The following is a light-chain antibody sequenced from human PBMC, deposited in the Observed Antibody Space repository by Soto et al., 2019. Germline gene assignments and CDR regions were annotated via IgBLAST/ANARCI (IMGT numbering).Light chain of an antibody. CDR2: STT. Sequence: QVVVTQEPSLTVSPGGTVTLSCASSTGPVTSDYYPNWFQQKPGQAPRALIYSTTKKHSWTPARFSGSLLGGKAALTLSGVQPVDEADYFCLLYYGAALVFGGGTQLTVL. CDR1: TGPVTSDYY. V-gene: IGLV7-43*01. J-gene: IGLJ7*01. CDR3: LLYYGAALV.